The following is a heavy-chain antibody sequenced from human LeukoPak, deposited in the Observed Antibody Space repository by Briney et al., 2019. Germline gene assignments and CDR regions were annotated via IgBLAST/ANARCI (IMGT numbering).Heavy chain of an antibody. J-gene: IGHJ6*04. CDR2: ISSSGSTI. D-gene: IGHD5-18*01. CDR1: GFTFSSYE. V-gene: IGHV3-48*03. Sequence: GGSLRLSCAASGFTFSSYEMNWVRQAPGKGLEWVSYISSSGSTIYYADSVKGRFTISRDNAKNSLYLQMNSLRAEDTAVYYCARETGYSYGSLDYYYYGMDVWGKGTTVTVSS. CDR3: ARETGYSYGSLDYYYYGMDV.